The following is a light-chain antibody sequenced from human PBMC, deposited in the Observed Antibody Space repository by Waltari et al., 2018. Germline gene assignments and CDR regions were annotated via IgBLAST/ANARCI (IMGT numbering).Light chain of an antibody. V-gene: IGKV3-11*01. J-gene: IGKJ4*01. Sequence: SSRPNNSVTNYLTWDRQKPGQSPRLLIYKISNRATGIPARFSGSGFATDFTLTISRLEPDDFAVYYCKQRRNWPLTFGAGTKVEIK. CDR3: KQRRNWPLT. CDR1: NSVTNY. CDR2: KIS.